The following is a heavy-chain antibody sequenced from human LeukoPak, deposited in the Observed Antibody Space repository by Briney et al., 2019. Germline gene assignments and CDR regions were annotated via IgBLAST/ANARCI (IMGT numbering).Heavy chain of an antibody. CDR1: GFTFSSYS. J-gene: IGHJ4*02. V-gene: IGHV3-21*01. CDR3: ARDQRYSSGWGY. Sequence: GTPLRLSCAASGFTFSSYSMNWVRQAPGKGLEWVSSISSSSSYIYYADSVKGRFTISRDNAKNSLYLQMNSLRAEDTAVYYCARDQRYSSGWGYWGQGTLVTVSS. D-gene: IGHD6-19*01. CDR2: ISSSSSYI.